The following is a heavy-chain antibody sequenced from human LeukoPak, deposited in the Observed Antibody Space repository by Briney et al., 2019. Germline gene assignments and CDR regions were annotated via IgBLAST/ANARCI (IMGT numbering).Heavy chain of an antibody. V-gene: IGHV4-34*01. J-gene: IGHJ5*02. CDR3: ASRGYSYGPNWFDP. D-gene: IGHD5-18*01. Sequence: SETLSLTCAVYGGSFSGYYWSWIRQPPGKGLEWIGEINHSGSTNYNPSLKSRVTISVDTSKNQFSLKLSSVTAADTAVYYCASRGYSYGPNWFDPWGQGTLVTVSS. CDR1: GGSFSGYY. CDR2: INHSGST.